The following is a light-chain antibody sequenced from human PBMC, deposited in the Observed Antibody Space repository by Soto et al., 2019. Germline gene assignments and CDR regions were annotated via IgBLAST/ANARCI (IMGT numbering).Light chain of an antibody. V-gene: IGKV1-5*01. J-gene: IGKJ1*01. CDR2: DAS. CDR3: QQYDSFSKT. Sequence: DIQMTQSPSTLSASVGDRVTITCRASQSIRSWLAWYQQKPGQAPKLLIYDASNLASGVPSRFSGSGSGTEFTLTISSLQPDDFATYYCQQYDSFSKTFGRGTKVEVK. CDR1: QSIRSW.